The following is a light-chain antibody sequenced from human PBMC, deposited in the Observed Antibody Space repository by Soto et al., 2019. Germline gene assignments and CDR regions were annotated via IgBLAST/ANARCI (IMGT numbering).Light chain of an antibody. CDR2: KAT. CDR1: QTIGSG. J-gene: IGKJ2*01. Sequence: DIQMTRSPSTLSASVGDGVTITCRASQTIGSGLAWYQQKPGKAPKLLIYKATNLQRGVPSRFSGSGSGTDFSLTISSLQPVDSATYYCQQYNDFQYTFGQGTKLEI. CDR3: QQYNDFQYT. V-gene: IGKV1-5*03.